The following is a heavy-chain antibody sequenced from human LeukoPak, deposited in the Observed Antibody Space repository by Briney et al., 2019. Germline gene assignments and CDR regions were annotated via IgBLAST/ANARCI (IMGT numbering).Heavy chain of an antibody. CDR2: IYYSGST. D-gene: IGHD5-18*01. Sequence: SETLSLTCTVSGTSINSYNWNWLRQPPGKGLEWIGYIYYSGSTNYNPSLTRRVTISIDTSNNQFSLKLSSVTAADTAMYYCAREPTTRGYIYAYRGFYLWGLGTLVTVSS. J-gene: IGHJ5*02. CDR3: AREPTTRGYIYAYRGFYL. V-gene: IGHV4-59*01. CDR1: GTSINSYN.